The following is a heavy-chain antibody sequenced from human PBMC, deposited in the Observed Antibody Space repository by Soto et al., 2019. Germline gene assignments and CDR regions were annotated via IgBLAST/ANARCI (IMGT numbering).Heavy chain of an antibody. J-gene: IGHJ5*02. D-gene: IGHD3-22*01. CDR2: VRDTGST. V-gene: IGHV4-59*01. CDR1: GGSMNIYY. Sequence: QVQLQESGPGQVKPSETLSLTCTVSGGSMNIYYWTWIRQPPGKGLEWIGYVRDTGSTNYNPSLKSRVTISIDPSRNQFSLSPSSVTAADTAVYFCARYSPPKKTYDSNPGWFDPWGQGTLVAVSS. CDR3: ARYSPPKKTYDSNPGWFDP.